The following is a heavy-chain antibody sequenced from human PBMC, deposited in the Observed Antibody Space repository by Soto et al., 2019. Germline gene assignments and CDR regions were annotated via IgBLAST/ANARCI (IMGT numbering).Heavy chain of an antibody. Sequence: ASVKVSCKASGYTFTSYGISWVRQAPGQGLEWMGWISAYNGNTNYAQKLQGRVTMTTDTSTSTAYMELRSLRSDDTAVYYCARFRDFWSGYFPSPFDPWGQGTLVTVSS. V-gene: IGHV1-18*01. D-gene: IGHD3-3*01. J-gene: IGHJ5*02. CDR1: GYTFTSYG. CDR2: ISAYNGNT. CDR3: ARFRDFWSGYFPSPFDP.